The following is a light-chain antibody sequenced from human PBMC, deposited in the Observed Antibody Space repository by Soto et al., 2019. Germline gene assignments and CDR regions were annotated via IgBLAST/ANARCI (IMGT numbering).Light chain of an antibody. J-gene: IGLJ3*02. Sequence: QSVLTQPPSASGTPGQRVTIFCSGSSSNIGSNTVNWYQQLPGTAPKLLIYSNNQRPSGVPDRFSGSKSGTSASLAISGLQSEDEADYYCAAWDDSLNGWVFGVGTKVTVL. CDR2: SNN. CDR3: AAWDDSLNGWV. CDR1: SSNIGSNT. V-gene: IGLV1-44*01.